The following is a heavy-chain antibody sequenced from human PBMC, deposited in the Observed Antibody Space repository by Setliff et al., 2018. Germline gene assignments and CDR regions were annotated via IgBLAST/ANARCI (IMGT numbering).Heavy chain of an antibody. Sequence: PGGSLRLSCASSGFIFSDYYMTWIRQAPGKGLEWVSYITSSGTTTFNADSVKGRFSISRDNAKNSLFLQMNSLGAEDTAVYYCARDSYTSPDYWGQGTLVTVSS. D-gene: IGHD6-13*01. CDR1: GFIFSDYY. CDR3: ARDSYTSPDY. CDR2: ITSSGTTT. V-gene: IGHV3-11*04. J-gene: IGHJ4*02.